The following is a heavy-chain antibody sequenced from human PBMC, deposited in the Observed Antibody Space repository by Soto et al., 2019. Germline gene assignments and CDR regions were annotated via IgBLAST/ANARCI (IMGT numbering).Heavy chain of an antibody. V-gene: IGHV3-74*01. D-gene: IGHD6-19*01. CDR3: ARTQSSGWWDYYYGMDV. CDR1: GGSFSSYC. J-gene: IGHJ6*02. CDR2: INSDGSST. Sequence: ETLSLTCAVYGGSFSSYCMHWVRQAPGKGLVWVSRINSDGSSTSYADSVKGRFTISRDNAKNTLYLQMNSLRAEDTAVYYCARTQSSGWWDYYYGMDVWGQGTTVTVS.